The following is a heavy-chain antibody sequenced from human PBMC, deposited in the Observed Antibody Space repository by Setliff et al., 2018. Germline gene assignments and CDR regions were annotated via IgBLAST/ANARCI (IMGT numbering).Heavy chain of an antibody. J-gene: IGHJ4*02. CDR1: GYSFSDFY. CDR2: MNPNSGNT. D-gene: IGHD2-15*01. Sequence: ASVKVSCKASGYSFSDFYMHWVRQAPGQGLEWMGWMNPNSGNTGFAQNFQGRVTMTRNTSISTAYMELSALRSDDTAVYYCARGAPGRYCSGGSCSYFDYWGQGILVTVSS. V-gene: IGHV1-8*02. CDR3: ARGAPGRYCSGGSCSYFDY.